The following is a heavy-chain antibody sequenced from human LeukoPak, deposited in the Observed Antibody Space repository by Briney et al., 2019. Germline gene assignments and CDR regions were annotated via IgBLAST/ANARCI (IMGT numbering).Heavy chain of an antibody. J-gene: IGHJ4*02. CDR3: ARAVVITALDYYFDY. CDR2: IHYSGST. Sequence: PSETLSLTCTVSGGSISNSYWSWIRQPPGKGLEWIGYIHYSGSTKHNPSLKSRVTISVETSKNQFSLKLSSVTAADTAVYYCARAVVITALDYYFDYWGQGTLVTVSS. V-gene: IGHV4-59*12. D-gene: IGHD3-22*01. CDR1: GGSISNSY.